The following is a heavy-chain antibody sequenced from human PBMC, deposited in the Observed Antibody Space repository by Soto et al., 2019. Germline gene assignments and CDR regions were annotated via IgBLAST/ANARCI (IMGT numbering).Heavy chain of an antibody. CDR3: AASIFYYGMDV. V-gene: IGHV5-51*01. CDR1: GYTFTNYW. Sequence: PGESLKISCKGSGYTFTNYWIGWVRQMPGKGLEWMGIIYPGDSDTKYNPSLQGQVTISADKSITTTYLRWTSLKASDTAIYYCAASIFYYGMDVWGQGTTVTVYS. J-gene: IGHJ6*02. CDR2: IYPGDSDT.